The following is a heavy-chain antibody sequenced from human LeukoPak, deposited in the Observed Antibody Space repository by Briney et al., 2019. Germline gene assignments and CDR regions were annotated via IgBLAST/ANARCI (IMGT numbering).Heavy chain of an antibody. CDR2: ISYDGSNK. J-gene: IGHJ4*02. CDR3: ARDDNPFYCSSTSCLLDY. Sequence: GGSLRLSCAASGFTFSSYSMNWVRQAPGKGLEWVAVISYDGSNKYYADSVKGRFTISRDNSKNTLYLQMNSLRAEDTAVYYCARDDNPFYCSSTSCLLDYWGQGTLVTVSS. V-gene: IGHV3-30*03. CDR1: GFTFSSYS. D-gene: IGHD2-2*01.